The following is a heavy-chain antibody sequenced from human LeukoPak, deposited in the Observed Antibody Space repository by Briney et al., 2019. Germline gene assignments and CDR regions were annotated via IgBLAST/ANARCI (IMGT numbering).Heavy chain of an antibody. CDR1: GGSISSGGYY. CDR3: ARGRGRMVIPPFDY. CDR2: IYYGGST. V-gene: IGHV4-31*03. D-gene: IGHD3-22*01. J-gene: IGHJ4*02. Sequence: SQTLSLTCTVSGGSISSGGYYWSWIRQHPGKGLEWIGYIYYGGSTYYNPSLKSRVTISVDTSKNQFSLKLSSVTAADTAVYYCARGRGRMVIPPFDYWGQGTLVTVSS.